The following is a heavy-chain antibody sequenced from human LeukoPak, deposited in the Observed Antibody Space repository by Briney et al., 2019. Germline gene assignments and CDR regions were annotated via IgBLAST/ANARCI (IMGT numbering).Heavy chain of an antibody. J-gene: IGHJ6*02. V-gene: IGHV3-13*01. CDR1: GFTFSSYD. CDR3: ARADRGLGALDYYYYGMDV. D-gene: IGHD6-6*01. Sequence: GGSLRLSCAASGFTFSSYDMHWVRQAPGKGLEWVSAIGTAGDTYYPGSVKGRFTISRENAKNSLYLQMNSLRAGDTAVYYCARADRGLGALDYYYYGMDVWGQGTTVTVSS. CDR2: IGTAGDT.